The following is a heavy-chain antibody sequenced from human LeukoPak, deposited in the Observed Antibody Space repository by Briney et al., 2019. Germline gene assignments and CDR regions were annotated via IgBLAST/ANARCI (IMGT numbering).Heavy chain of an antibody. V-gene: IGHV3-53*01. CDR3: GAQRGSGYYLYYYYYYMDV. J-gene: IGHJ6*03. CDR2: IYSGGST. CDR1: GFTVSSNY. Sequence: PTGGSLRLSCAASGFTVSSNYMSWVRQAPGKGLEWVSVIYSGGSTYYADSVKGRFTISRDNSKNTLYLQMNSLRAEDTAVYYCGAQRGSGYYLYYYYYYMDVWGKGTTVTISS. D-gene: IGHD3-22*01.